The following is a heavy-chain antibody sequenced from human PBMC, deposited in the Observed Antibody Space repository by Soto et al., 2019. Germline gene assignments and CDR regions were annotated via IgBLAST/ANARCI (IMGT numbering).Heavy chain of an antibody. J-gene: IGHJ4*02. D-gene: IGHD1-1*01. CDR1: GYTFTGYW. V-gene: IGHV5-51*01. CDR3: ARGITGMSHPYHFDL. Sequence: GESLKISCQGSGYTFTGYWIGWVRQMSGEGLEWMGITYPGDSDTRYSPSFRGQVTISADKSLTTAYLQWRSLKASDTALYFCARGITGMSHPYHFDLCGQGTLVTVSS. CDR2: TYPGDSDT.